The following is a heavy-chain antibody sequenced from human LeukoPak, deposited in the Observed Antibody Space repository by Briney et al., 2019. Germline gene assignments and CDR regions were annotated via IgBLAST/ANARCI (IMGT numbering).Heavy chain of an antibody. D-gene: IGHD3-22*01. CDR3: AREISGYSDY. CDR1: GYTFTGYY. CDR2: INANSGDT. V-gene: IGHV1-2*02. J-gene: IGHJ4*02. Sequence: GASVTLSCKASGYTFTGYYMHWVRQAPGQGLEWMGWINANSGDTKYAQKFQGRVTMTRDTSISTAYMELSRLRSDDTAMYYCAREISGYSDYWGQGTLVTVSS.